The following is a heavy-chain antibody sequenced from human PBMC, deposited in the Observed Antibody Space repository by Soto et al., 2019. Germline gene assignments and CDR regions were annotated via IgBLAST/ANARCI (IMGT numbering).Heavy chain of an antibody. V-gene: IGHV1-3*01. CDR1: VYNFTNYP. Sequence: ASVKVSCKASVYNFTNYPVHWVRQAPGQRLEWMGWINAGNGNTKYSQKFQGRVTITRDTSASTAYMELSSLRSEDTAVYYCARDPGYSYGYNWGQGTLVTVSS. J-gene: IGHJ4*02. CDR3: ARDPGYSYGYN. D-gene: IGHD5-18*01. CDR2: INAGNGNT.